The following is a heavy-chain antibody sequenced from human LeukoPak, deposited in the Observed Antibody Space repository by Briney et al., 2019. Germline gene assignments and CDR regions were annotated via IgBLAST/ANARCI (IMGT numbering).Heavy chain of an antibody. V-gene: IGHV4-34*01. J-gene: IGHJ4*02. CDR3: ARWGGENFDY. CDR1: GGSFSGYY. Sequence: SETLSLTCAVHGGSFSGYYWTWIRQPPGKGLEWIGEINHSGTTNYNPSLKSRVTISVDTSKNHFSLKLSSVTAADTAVYYCARWGGENFDYWGQGTLVTVSS. D-gene: IGHD3-10*01. CDR2: INHSGTT.